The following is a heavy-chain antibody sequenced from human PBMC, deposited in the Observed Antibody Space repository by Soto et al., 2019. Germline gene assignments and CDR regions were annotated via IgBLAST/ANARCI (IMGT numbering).Heavy chain of an antibody. D-gene: IGHD1-20*01. CDR3: ARHLYNWNQNYFDY. CDR2: ISGSGGST. V-gene: IGHV3-23*01. J-gene: IGHJ4*02. CDR1: GFTFSSYA. Sequence: GGSLRLSCAASGFTFSSYAMSWVRQAPGKGLEWVSAISGSGGSTYYADSVKGRFTISRDNSKNTLYLQMNSLRAEDTAVYYCARHLYNWNQNYFDYWGQGTLVTVSS.